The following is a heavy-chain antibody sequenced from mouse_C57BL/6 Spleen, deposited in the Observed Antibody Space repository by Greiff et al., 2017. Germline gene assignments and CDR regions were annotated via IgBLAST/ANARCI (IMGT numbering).Heavy chain of an antibody. CDR3: ARKGDYGNYVDY. CDR2: IYPGDGDT. D-gene: IGHD2-1*01. J-gene: IGHJ2*01. CDR1: GYAFSSSW. V-gene: IGHV1-82*01. Sequence: QVQLKESGPELVKPGASVKISCKASGYAFSSSWMNWVKQRPGKGLEWIGRIYPGDGDTNYNGKFKGKATLTADKSSSTAYMQLSSLTSEDSAVYFCARKGDYGNYVDYWGQGTTLTVSS.